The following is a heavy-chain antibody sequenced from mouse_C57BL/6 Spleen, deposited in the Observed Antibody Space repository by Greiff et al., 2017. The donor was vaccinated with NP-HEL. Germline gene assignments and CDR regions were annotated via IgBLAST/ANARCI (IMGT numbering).Heavy chain of an antibody. D-gene: IGHD3-2*02. CDR1: GYTFTSYW. Sequence: VQLQQSGAELVKPGASVKMSCKASGYTFTSYWITWVKQRPGQGLAWIGDIYPGSGSTNYNEKFQSKATLTVDTSSSTAYMQLSSLTSEDSAVYYSARSSGLYAMDYWGQGTSVTVSS. J-gene: IGHJ4*01. CDR2: IYPGSGST. CDR3: ARSSGLYAMDY. V-gene: IGHV1-55*01.